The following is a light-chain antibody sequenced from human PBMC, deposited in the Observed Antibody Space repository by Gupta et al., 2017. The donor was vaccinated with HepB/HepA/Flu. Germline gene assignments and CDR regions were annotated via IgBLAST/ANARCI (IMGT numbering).Light chain of an antibody. V-gene: IGKV1-9*01. CDR1: QDISSY. CDR2: AAS. J-gene: IGKJ4*01. Sequence: DIQLNQSPSFLSASVGDRVTITCRASQDISSYLAWYQQKPGKAPKLLIYAASTLQSGVPSRFSGSGSGTEFTLTISSLQPEDFSTYYCQQLNSYPLTFGGGTKVEIK. CDR3: QQLNSYPLT.